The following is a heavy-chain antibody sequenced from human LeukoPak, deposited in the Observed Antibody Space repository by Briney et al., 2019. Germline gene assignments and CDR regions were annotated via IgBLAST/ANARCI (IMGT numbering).Heavy chain of an antibody. Sequence: ASVKVSCKASGYTFTGYYMHWVRQAPGQGLEWMGWINPNSGGTNYAQKFQGRVTMTRDTSISTAYMELSRLRSDDTAVYYCARQHEYSNGWYNFDSWGQGTLVTVSS. CDR3: ARQHEYSNGWYNFDS. CDR1: GYTFTGYY. V-gene: IGHV1-2*02. J-gene: IGHJ4*02. D-gene: IGHD6-19*01. CDR2: INPNSGGT.